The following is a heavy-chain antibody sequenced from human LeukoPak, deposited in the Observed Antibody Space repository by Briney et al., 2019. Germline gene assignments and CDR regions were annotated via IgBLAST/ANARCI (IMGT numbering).Heavy chain of an antibody. CDR2: IDPSDSYI. CDR1: GYSFTSYW. CDR3: ARHYCGGDCSSCDY. J-gene: IGHJ4*02. D-gene: IGHD2-21*02. Sequence: GEALKISGKCSGYSFTSYWISWVRQMPGKGLEWMGRIDPSDSYINYSPSFKGHVTLSADKSISTAYLQWSSLRASDTAMYYCARHYCGGDCSSCDYWGQGTLVTVSS. V-gene: IGHV5-10-1*01.